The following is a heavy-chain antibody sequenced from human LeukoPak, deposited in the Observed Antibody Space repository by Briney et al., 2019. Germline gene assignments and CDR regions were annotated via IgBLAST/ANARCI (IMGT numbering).Heavy chain of an antibody. CDR2: ISYDGTNK. CDR1: GFTFSSFA. Sequence: GRSLRLSCAASGFTFSSFAMHWVRQAPGKGLEWVAVISYDGTNKYYADSVKGRFTISRDNSKNTLYLQMNSLRAEDTAVYYCAKDSIVVVPAPYYFDYWGQGTLVTVSS. D-gene: IGHD2-2*01. V-gene: IGHV3-30-3*01. CDR3: AKDSIVVVPAPYYFDY. J-gene: IGHJ4*02.